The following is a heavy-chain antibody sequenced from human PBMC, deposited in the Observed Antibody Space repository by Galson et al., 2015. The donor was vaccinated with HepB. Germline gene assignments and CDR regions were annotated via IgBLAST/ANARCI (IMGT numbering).Heavy chain of an antibody. D-gene: IGHD3-9*01. CDR2: INGGNGNT. V-gene: IGHV1-3*01. J-gene: IGHJ5*02. Sequence: SVKVSCKASGYIFTSYAIHWVRQAPGQRPEWMEWINGGNGNTKYSQKFQGRVTMTRDTSASTAYMELSSLRSEDTAVYYCAGRYYDVLTGYYEGFDPWGQGTLVTVSS. CDR3: AGRYYDVLTGYYEGFDP. CDR1: GYIFTSYA.